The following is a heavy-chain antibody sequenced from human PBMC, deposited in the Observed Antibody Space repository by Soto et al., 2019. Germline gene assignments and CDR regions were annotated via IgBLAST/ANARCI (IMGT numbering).Heavy chain of an antibody. J-gene: IGHJ4*02. D-gene: IGHD3-3*01. CDR2: IYYSGST. CDR1: GGSISSGGYY. CDR3: ARGGITIFGVVIIPDY. V-gene: IGHV4-31*03. Sequence: SETLSLTCTVSGGSISSGGYYWSWIRQHPGKGLEWIGYIYYSGSTYYNPSLKSRVTISVDTSKNQFSLKLSSVTAADTAVYYCARGGITIFGVVIIPDYWGQGTLATVSS.